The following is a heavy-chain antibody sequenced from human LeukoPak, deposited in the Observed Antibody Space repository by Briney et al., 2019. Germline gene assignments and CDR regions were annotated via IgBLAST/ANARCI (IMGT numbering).Heavy chain of an antibody. D-gene: IGHD6-13*01. J-gene: IGHJ4*02. CDR3: ARVSSWYQDY. CDR2: INHSGST. CDR1: GGSFSGYY. Sequence: SETLSLTCAVYGGSFSGYYWSWIRQPPGKGLEWIGEINHSGSTNYNPSLKSRVTISVDMSKNQFSLKLSSVTAADTAVYYCARVSSWYQDYWGQGTLVTVSS. V-gene: IGHV4-34*01.